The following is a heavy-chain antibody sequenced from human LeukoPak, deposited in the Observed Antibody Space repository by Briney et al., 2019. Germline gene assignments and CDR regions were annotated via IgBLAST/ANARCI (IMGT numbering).Heavy chain of an antibody. J-gene: IGHJ4*02. D-gene: IGHD3-22*01. CDR3: AMPGDYYDSSGYYSQVDY. Sequence: ASEKVSCKASGYTFTSYYMHWVQQAPGQGLEWMGIINPSGGSTSYAQKFQGRVTMTRDTSTSTVYMELSSLRSEDTAVYYCAMPGDYYDSSGYYSQVDYWGQGTLVTVSS. CDR2: INPSGGST. CDR1: GYTFTSYY. V-gene: IGHV1-46*01.